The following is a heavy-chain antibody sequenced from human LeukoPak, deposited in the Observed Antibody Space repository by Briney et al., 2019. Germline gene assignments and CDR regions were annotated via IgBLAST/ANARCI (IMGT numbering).Heavy chain of an antibody. V-gene: IGHV3-9*01. CDR1: GFTFDDYA. Sequence: GGSLRLSCAASGFTFDDYAMHWVRQAPGKGLEWVSGISWNSGSIGYADSVKGRFTISRDNAKNSLYLQMNSLRAEDTAVYYCARDHAVPAASDYWGQGTLVTVSS. J-gene: IGHJ4*02. CDR2: ISWNSGSI. CDR3: ARDHAVPAASDY. D-gene: IGHD2-2*01.